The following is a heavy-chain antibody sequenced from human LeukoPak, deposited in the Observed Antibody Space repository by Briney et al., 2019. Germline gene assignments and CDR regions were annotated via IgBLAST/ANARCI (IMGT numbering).Heavy chain of an antibody. J-gene: IGHJ4*02. D-gene: IGHD3-3*01. CDR2: IFYSGST. CDR1: GVSISNNNYY. V-gene: IGHV4-39*07. Sequence: SETLSLTCTVSGVSISNNNYYWGWIRQPPGKDLEWIGSIFYSGSTYDSPSLKSQVTMSVDTSKNQFSLNLRSVTAADTAFYYCARDYYDVYSGWRYFDYWGQGALVTVSS. CDR3: ARDYYDVYSGWRYFDY.